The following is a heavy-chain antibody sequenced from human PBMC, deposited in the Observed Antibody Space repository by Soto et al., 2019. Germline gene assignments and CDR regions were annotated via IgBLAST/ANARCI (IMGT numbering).Heavy chain of an antibody. V-gene: IGHV3-33*01. J-gene: IGHJ6*02. Sequence: QVQLVESGGGVVQPGRSLRLSCAASGFTFSSYGMHWVRQAPGKGLEWVAVIWYDGSNKYYADSVKGRFTISRDNSKNTLYLQMNSLRAEDTAVYYCARGEIPFSGYDPLRGIYGMDVWGQGTTVTVSS. CDR2: IWYDGSNK. D-gene: IGHD5-12*01. CDR1: GFTFSSYG. CDR3: ARGEIPFSGYDPLRGIYGMDV.